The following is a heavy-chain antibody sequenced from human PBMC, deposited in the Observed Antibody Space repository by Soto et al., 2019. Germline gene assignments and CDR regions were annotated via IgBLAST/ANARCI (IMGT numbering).Heavy chain of an antibody. Sequence: SQTLSLTCAITGDSVSSNSAGWSWVRQSPSRGLEWLGRTYYRSKWYYEYAVSVRGRITINPDTSKNQYSLQLNSVTPEDTAVYFCARGEQYSGRSFDYQGQGSLVTVSS. CDR3: ARGEQYSGRSFDY. D-gene: IGHD1-26*01. CDR2: TYYRSKWYY. J-gene: IGHJ4*01. CDR1: GDSVSSNSAG. V-gene: IGHV6-1*01.